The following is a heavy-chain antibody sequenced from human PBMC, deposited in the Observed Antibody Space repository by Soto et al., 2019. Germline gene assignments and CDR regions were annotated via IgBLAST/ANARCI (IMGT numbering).Heavy chain of an antibody. J-gene: IGHJ6*02. D-gene: IGHD1-7*01. CDR2: ISAYNGNT. CDR3: ASSPITGTTNYYYGMDV. Sequence: GASVKVSCKASGYTFTSYGISWVRQAPGQGLEWMGWISAYNGNTNYALKFQGWVTMTSDTSISTAYMELSRLRSDDTAVFYCASSPITGTTNYYYGMDVWGQGTTVTVSS. V-gene: IGHV1-18*01. CDR1: GYTFTSYG.